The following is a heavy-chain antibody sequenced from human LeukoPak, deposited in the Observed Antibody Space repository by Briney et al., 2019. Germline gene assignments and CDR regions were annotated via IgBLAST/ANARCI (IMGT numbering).Heavy chain of an antibody. J-gene: IGHJ3*02. CDR1: GHTFTSYG. CDR2: ISAYNGNT. D-gene: IGHD6-13*01. CDR3: ARDVFGEGIAAAGDAFDI. Sequence: ASVKVSCKASGHTFTSYGISWVRQAPGQGLEWMGWISAYNGNTNYAQKLQGRVTMTTDTSTSTAYMELRSLRSDDTAVYYCARDVFGEGIAAAGDAFDIWGQGTMVTVSS. V-gene: IGHV1-18*01.